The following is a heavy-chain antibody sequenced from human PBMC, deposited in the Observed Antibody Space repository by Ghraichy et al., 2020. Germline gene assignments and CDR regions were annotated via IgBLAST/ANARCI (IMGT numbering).Heavy chain of an antibody. J-gene: IGHJ6*03. Sequence: SVKVSCKVSGAPVSSYAMSWVRLAPGQRLEWMGGIIPIFGTANYAQKFQGRVTITADESTSTAYMELSSLRSEDTAVYYCARAGIAAAAGNYYYYYYMDVWGKVFSVTFSS. CDR2: IIPIFGTA. CDR1: GAPVSSYA. D-gene: IGHD6-13*01. CDR3: ARAGIAAAAGNYYYYYYMDV. V-gene: IGHV1-69*13.